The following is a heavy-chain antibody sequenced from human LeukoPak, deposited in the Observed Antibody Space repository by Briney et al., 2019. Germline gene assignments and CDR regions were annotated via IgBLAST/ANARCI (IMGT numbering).Heavy chain of an antibody. CDR2: ISGSGGST. V-gene: IGHV3-23*01. CDR3: AKATDWSSSWYFPLGYYYYGMDV. J-gene: IGHJ6*02. CDR1: GFAFSSYA. D-gene: IGHD6-13*01. Sequence: GGSLRLSCAASGFAFSSYAMSWVRQAPGKGLEWVSAISGSGGSTYYADSVKGRFTISRDNSKNTLYLQMNSLRAEDTAVYYCAKATDWSSSWYFPLGYYYYGMDVWGQGTTVTVSS.